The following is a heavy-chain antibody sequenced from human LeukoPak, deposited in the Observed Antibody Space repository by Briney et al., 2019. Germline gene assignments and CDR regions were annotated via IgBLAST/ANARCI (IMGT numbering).Heavy chain of an antibody. J-gene: IGHJ6*03. V-gene: IGHV3-11*04. CDR2: ISSSGSTI. CDR3: ARDKGAAVSFVLYYYYMDV. CDR1: GFTFSDYY. Sequence: PGGSLRLSCAASGFTFSDYYMSWIRQAPGKGLEWVSYISSSGSTIYYADSVKGRFTISRDNAKNSLYLQMNSLRAEDTAVYYCARDKGAAVSFVLYYYYMDVWGKGTTVTVSS. D-gene: IGHD2-15*01.